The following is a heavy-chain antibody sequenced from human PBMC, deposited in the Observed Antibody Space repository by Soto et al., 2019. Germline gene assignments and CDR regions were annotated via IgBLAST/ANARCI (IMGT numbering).Heavy chain of an antibody. J-gene: IGHJ4*02. CDR1: GGTFSSYA. CDR2: IIPIFGTA. CDR3: ARGVNYDILTGYYTAFDY. V-gene: IGHV1-69*13. Sequence: SVKVSCKASGGTFSSYAISWVRQAPGQGLEWMGGIIPIFGTANYAQKFQGRVTITADESTSTAYMELSSLRSEDTAVYYCARGVNYDILTGYYTAFDYWGQGTLVTVSS. D-gene: IGHD3-9*01.